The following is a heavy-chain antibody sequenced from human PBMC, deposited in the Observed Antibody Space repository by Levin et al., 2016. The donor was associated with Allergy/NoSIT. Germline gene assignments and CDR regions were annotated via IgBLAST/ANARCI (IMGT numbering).Heavy chain of an antibody. Sequence: GESLKISCKGSGYSFATYWIGWVRQMPGKGLEWMGRIDPSDSYTNYSPSFQGHVTISADKSISTAYLQWSSLKASDTAMYYCARRVAAAGDDAFDIWGQGTMVTVSS. D-gene: IGHD6-13*01. J-gene: IGHJ3*02. CDR3: ARRVAAAGDDAFDI. CDR1: GYSFATYW. CDR2: IDPSDSYT. V-gene: IGHV5-10-1*01.